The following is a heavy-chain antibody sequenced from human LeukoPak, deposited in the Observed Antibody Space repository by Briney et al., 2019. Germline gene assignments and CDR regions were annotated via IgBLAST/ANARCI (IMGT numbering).Heavy chain of an antibody. V-gene: IGHV3-23*01. CDR2: ISGSGGST. CDR1: GFTFSSYA. D-gene: IGHD1-26*01. J-gene: IGHJ4*02. CDR3: ARFKVGATHVNY. Sequence: GGSLRLSCAASGFTFSSYAMSWVRQAPGKGLEWVSAISGSGGSTYYADSVKGRFTISRDNSKNTLYLQMNSLRAEDTAVYYCARFKVGATHVNYWGQGTLVTVSS.